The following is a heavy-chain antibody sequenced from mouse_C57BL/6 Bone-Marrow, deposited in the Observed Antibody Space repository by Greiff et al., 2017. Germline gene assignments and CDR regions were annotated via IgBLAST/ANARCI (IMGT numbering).Heavy chain of an antibody. CDR1: GFTFSSYA. D-gene: IGHD2-3*01. CDR3: ARDRRGYYYWYFDV. J-gene: IGHJ1*03. V-gene: IGHV5-4*01. Sequence: VQLKESGGGLVKPGGSLKLSCAASGFTFSSYAMSWVRQTPEKRLEWVATISDGGSYTYYPDNVKGRFTISRDNAKNNLYLQMSHLKSEDTAMYYCARDRRGYYYWYFDVWGTGTTVTVSS. CDR2: ISDGGSYT.